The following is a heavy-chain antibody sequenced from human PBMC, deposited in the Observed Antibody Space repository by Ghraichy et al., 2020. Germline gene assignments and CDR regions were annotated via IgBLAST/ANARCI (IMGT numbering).Heavy chain of an antibody. D-gene: IGHD3/OR15-3a*01. V-gene: IGHV4-39*01. CDR2: IYYSGST. CDR1: GGSISSSSYY. Sequence: SETLSLTCTVSGGSISSSSYYWGWIRQPPGKGLEWIGSIYYSGSTYYNPSLKSRVTMSVDTSKNQFSLNLSSVTAADTAVYYCSRLLWTGEGGRCIFDIWGQGTMDTVSS. CDR3: SRLLWTGEGGRCIFDI. J-gene: IGHJ3*02.